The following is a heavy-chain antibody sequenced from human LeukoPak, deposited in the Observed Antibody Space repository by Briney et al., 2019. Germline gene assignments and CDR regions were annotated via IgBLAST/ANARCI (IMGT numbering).Heavy chain of an antibody. Sequence: QPGGSLRLSCVASGFTFSGYWMHWVRQPPGKGLLWVSRIKSDGSMTNYADSVKGRFTISRDNAKNTLYLQMNSLRAEDTAVYYCASQVVGAAFDPWGQGTLVTVSS. J-gene: IGHJ5*02. D-gene: IGHD2-15*01. CDR2: IKSDGSMT. CDR1: GFTFSGYW. V-gene: IGHV3-74*01. CDR3: ASQVVGAAFDP.